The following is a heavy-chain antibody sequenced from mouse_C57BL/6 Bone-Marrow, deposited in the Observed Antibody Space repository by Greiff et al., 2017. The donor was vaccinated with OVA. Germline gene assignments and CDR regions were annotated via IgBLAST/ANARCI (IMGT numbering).Heavy chain of an antibody. CDR2: ISNGGGST. V-gene: IGHV5-12*01. J-gene: IGHJ1*03. CDR3: ARHEGGTGYFDV. D-gene: IGHD3-3*01. CDR1: GFTFSDYY. Sequence: EVKLVESGGGLVQPGGSLKLSCAASGFTFSDYYMYWVRQTPEKRLEWVAYISNGGGSTYYPDTVKGRFTISRDNAKNTLYLQMSRLKSEDTAMYYCARHEGGTGYFDVWGTGTTVTVSS.